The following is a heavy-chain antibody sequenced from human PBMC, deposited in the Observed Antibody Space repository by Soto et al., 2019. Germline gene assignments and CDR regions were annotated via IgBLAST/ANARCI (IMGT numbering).Heavy chain of an antibody. CDR3: QRTTREPLVRVDSYYFDY. J-gene: IGHJ4*02. V-gene: IGHV1-69*06. CDR2: IIPIFGTA. D-gene: IGHD6-6*01. Sequence: QVQLVQSGAEVQKPGSSVTVSCKASGGTFSSYAISWVRQAPGQGLEWMGGIIPIFGTANYAQKFQGRVTMTADKSTSTASMELSSLRSEDTAVYYCQRTTREPLVRVDSYYFDYWGQGTLVTVSS. CDR1: GGTFSSYA.